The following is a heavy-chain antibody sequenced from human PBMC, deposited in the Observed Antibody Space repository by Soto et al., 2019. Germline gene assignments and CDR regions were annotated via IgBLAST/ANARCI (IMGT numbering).Heavy chain of an antibody. J-gene: IGHJ5*02. CDR2: ISYTGRP. D-gene: IGHD6-6*01. V-gene: IGHV4-59*01. Sequence: SETLSLTCTVSGGSISNYYWSWIRQPPGKGLEWIGYISYTGRPNYNPSLESRVTVSVDTSKNQFSLKLSSVTAADTAVYYCGRGGTYSSLLIRDRFDPWGQGTLVTVSS. CDR3: GRGGTYSSLLIRDRFDP. CDR1: GGSISNYY.